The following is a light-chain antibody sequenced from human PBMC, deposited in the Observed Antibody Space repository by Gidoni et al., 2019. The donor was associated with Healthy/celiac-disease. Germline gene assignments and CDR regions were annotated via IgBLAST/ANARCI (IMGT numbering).Light chain of an antibody. CDR2: GAS. CDR1: QSVSSN. J-gene: IGKJ1*01. Sequence: VMTQSPATLSVSPGERATFSCRASQSVSSNLAWYQQKPGQAPRLLIYGASTRATGIPARFSGSGSGTEFTLTISSLQSEDFAVYYCQQYNNWPPWTFGQGTKVEIK. CDR3: QQYNNWPPWT. V-gene: IGKV3-15*01.